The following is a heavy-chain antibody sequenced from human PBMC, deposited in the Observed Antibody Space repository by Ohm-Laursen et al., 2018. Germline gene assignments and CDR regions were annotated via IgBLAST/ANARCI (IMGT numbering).Heavy chain of an antibody. Sequence: GSLRLSCAASGFTFSTYSMNWVRQAPGKGLEWVSSISSSSSYIYYADSVKGRFTISRDNAKNSLYLQMNRLRAEDTAVYYCASGLYSSSWYMEEDYWGQGTLVTVSS. CDR3: ASGLYSSSWYMEEDY. CDR2: ISSSSSYI. J-gene: IGHJ4*02. CDR1: GFTFSTYS. V-gene: IGHV3-21*01. D-gene: IGHD6-13*01.